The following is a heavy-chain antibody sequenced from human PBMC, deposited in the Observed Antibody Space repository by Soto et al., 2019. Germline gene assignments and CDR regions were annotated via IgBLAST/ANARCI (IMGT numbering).Heavy chain of an antibody. J-gene: IGHJ6*04. D-gene: IGHD2-2*01. Sequence: TSETLSLTCSVSGGSISSSSYYWGWIRQPPGKGLEWIGSIYYSGSTYYNPSLKSRVTISVDTSKNQFSLKLSSVTAADTAVYYCARLASSTAPRVDVWGKGTTVTVSS. CDR3: ARLASSTAPRVDV. CDR1: GGSISSSSYY. CDR2: IYYSGST. V-gene: IGHV4-39*01.